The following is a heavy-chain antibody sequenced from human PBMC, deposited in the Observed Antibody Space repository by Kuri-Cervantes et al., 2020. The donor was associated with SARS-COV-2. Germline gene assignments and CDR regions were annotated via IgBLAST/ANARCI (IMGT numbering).Heavy chain of an antibody. Sequence: GESLKISCAASGFTFSDYYMSWIRQAPGKGLEWVSSISSSSSYIYYADSVKGRFTISRDNAKNSLYLQMNSLRAEDTAVYYCARDRDSSGYYPRGPYDYWGQGTLVTVSS. CDR3: ARDRDSSGYYPRGPYDY. D-gene: IGHD3-22*01. CDR2: ISSSSSYI. V-gene: IGHV3-11*06. CDR1: GFTFSDYY. J-gene: IGHJ4*02.